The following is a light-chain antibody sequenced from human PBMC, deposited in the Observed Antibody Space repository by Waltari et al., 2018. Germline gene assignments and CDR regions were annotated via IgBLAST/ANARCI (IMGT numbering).Light chain of an antibody. J-gene: IGLJ3*02. V-gene: IGLV2-14*01. Sequence: QSALTQPASVSGSPGQSTTISSTGSTIDVGRYNYVPWYQQFPDRAPKLMIYAVTNRPSGVSNRFSGSTSANTASLTISGLQPEDEADYYCASYIPGSTLVFGGGTKLTVL. CDR1: TIDVGRYNY. CDR2: AVT. CDR3: ASYIPGSTLV.